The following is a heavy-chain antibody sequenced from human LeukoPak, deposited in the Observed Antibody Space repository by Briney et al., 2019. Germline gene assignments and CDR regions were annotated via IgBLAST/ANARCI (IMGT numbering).Heavy chain of an antibody. CDR1: GFIFSDHW. V-gene: IGHV3-7*01. CDR3: TRGMNPER. CDR2: IKQDGSEE. D-gene: IGHD1-14*01. J-gene: IGHJ4*02. Sequence: GGSLRLSCAGSGFIFSDHWMTWVRQTPEKGLEWVANIKQDGSEEYYVDSVRGRFTISRDNAYNSLYLQMNSLRVEDTAIYYCTRGMNPERWGQGTLITVSS.